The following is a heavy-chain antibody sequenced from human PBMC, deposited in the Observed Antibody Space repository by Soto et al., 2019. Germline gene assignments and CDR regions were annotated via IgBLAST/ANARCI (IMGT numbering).Heavy chain of an antibody. V-gene: IGHV3-48*02. Sequence: GGSLRLSCAASGFTFSSYSMNWVRQAPGKGLEWVSYISSSSITIYYADSVKGRFTISRDNAKNSLYLQMNSLRDEDTAVYYCAREDYYDSSGSYDYWGQGTLVTVSS. CDR1: GFTFSSYS. J-gene: IGHJ4*02. CDR2: ISSSSITI. CDR3: AREDYYDSSGSYDY. D-gene: IGHD3-22*01.